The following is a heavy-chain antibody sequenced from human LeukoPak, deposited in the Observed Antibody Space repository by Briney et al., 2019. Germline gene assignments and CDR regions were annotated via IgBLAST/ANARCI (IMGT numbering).Heavy chain of an antibody. V-gene: IGHV1-46*01. J-gene: IGHJ4*02. CDR2: INPSGGST. Sequence: ASVTVSCKASGYTFTGYYMHWVRRAPGQGLEWMGIINPSGGSTIYAQKFQGRVTMTRDTSTSTVYMELSSLRSEDTAVYYCARDGDYYDSSGYYYAFDYWGQGTLVTVSS. CDR1: GYTFTGYY. D-gene: IGHD3-22*01. CDR3: ARDGDYYDSSGYYYAFDY.